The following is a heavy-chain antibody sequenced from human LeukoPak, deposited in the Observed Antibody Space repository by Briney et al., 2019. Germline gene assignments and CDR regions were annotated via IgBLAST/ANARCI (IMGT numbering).Heavy chain of an antibody. D-gene: IGHD3-10*01. V-gene: IGHV3-64*01. J-gene: IGHJ4*02. CDR2: ISSNGGST. CDR1: GFTFSSYA. CDR3: ARAVGSESYHLDY. Sequence: PGGSLRLSCAASGFTFSSYAMHWVRQAPGKGLEYVSAISSNGGSTYYANSVKGRLTISRDNSKNMLYLQMGRLRAEDMAVYYCARAVGSESYHLDYWGQGTLVTVSS.